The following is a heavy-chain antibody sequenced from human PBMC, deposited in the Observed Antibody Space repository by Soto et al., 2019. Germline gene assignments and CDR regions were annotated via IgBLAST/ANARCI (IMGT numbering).Heavy chain of an antibody. V-gene: IGHV1-69*13. CDR1: GGTFSSYA. D-gene: IGHD6-19*01. CDR3: ARVEWGIAVVKDYYYYGMDV. Sequence: GASVKVSCKASGGTFSSYAISWVRQAPGQGLEWMGGIIPIFGTANYAQKFQGRVTITADESTSTAYMELSSLRSEDTAVYYCARVEWGIAVVKDYYYYGMDVWGQGTTVTVSS. CDR2: IIPIFGTA. J-gene: IGHJ6*02.